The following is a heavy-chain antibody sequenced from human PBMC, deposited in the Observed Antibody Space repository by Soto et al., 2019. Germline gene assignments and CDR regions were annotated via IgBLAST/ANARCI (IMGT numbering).Heavy chain of an antibody. CDR1: GGTFSSYA. CDR2: IIPIFGTA. J-gene: IGHJ4*02. D-gene: IGHD2-21*02. V-gene: IGHV1-69*01. CDR3: ARSGPYCGGDCYLFDY. Sequence: QVQLVQSGAEVKKPGSSVKVSWKASGGTFSSYAISWVRQAPGQGLEWMGGIIPIFGTANYAQKFQGRVTITADESTSTAYMELSSLRSEDTAVYYCARSGPYCGGDCYLFDYWGQGTLVTVSS.